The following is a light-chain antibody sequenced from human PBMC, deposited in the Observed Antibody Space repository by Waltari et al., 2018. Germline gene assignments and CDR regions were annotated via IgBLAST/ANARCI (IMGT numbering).Light chain of an antibody. CDR2: NAS. CDR1: QSVRSS. CDR3: QQRSNWNT. J-gene: IGKJ2*01. V-gene: IGKV3-11*01. Sequence: ETVLTQSPVTLSLSPGEGATLSCKASQSVRSSLAWYQQKPGQAPRLLIYNASNRAAGIPARFSGNGSGTDFTLTISSLEPEDFAVYYCQQRSNWNTFGQGTKLEIK.